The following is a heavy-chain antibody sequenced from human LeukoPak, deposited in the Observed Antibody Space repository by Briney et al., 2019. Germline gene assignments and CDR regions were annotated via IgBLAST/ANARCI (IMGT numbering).Heavy chain of an antibody. J-gene: IGHJ6*02. CDR2: VNRDGSET. V-gene: IGHV3-7*03. CDR1: GFALSSHW. Sequence: GGSLRLSCAASGFALSSHWMTWVRQVPERGPEWVANVNRDGSETYYLDSVKGRFTISKDNAKNSLYLQMNSLRAEDTALYHCARNNGMDVWGQGTTVIVSS. CDR3: ARNNGMDV.